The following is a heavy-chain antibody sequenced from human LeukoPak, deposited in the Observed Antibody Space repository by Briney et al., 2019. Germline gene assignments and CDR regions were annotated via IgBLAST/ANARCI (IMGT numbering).Heavy chain of an antibody. J-gene: IGHJ3*02. CDR2: IYSGGST. V-gene: IGHV3-53*01. D-gene: IGHD1-26*01. CDR3: ARAPVGELLDDAFDI. Sequence: PGGSLRLSCAASGFTVSSNYMSWVRQAPGKGLEWVSVIYSGGSTYYADSVKGRFTISRDNSKNTLYLQMNSLRAEDTAVYYCARAPVGELLDDAFDIWGQGTMVTVSS. CDR1: GFTVSSNY.